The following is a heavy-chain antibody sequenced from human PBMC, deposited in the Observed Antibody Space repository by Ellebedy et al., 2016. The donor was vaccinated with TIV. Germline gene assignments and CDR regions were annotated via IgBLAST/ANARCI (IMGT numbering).Heavy chain of an antibody. CDR2: IRNKTKSWST. Sequence: GGSLRLSCAASGFPFSDHYMHWVRQAPGQGLEWLGLIRNKTKSWSTEYAAPVKGRFTISRDDSKNLLYLQMNSLKTEDTAVYYCSREVGDWGQGTLVTVSS. CDR3: SREVGD. J-gene: IGHJ4*02. CDR1: GFPFSDHY. V-gene: IGHV3-72*01.